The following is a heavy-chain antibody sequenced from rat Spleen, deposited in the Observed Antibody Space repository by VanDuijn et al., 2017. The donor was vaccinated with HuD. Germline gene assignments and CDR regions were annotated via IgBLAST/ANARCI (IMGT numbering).Heavy chain of an antibody. CDR3: TRDVVAY. CDR1: GFTFSDYY. V-gene: IGHV5-22*01. Sequence: EVQLVESGGGLVQPGRSLKLSCAASGFTFSDYYMAWVRQAPKKGLEWVASISYEGSSTYYPDSVKGRFTISRDNAKSTLYLQMNSLRSEDTATYYCTRDVVAYWGQGTLVTVSS. CDR2: ISYEGSST. J-gene: IGHJ3*01. D-gene: IGHD1-12*01.